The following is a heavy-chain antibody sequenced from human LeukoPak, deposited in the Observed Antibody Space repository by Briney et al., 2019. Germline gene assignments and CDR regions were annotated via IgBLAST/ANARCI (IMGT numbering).Heavy chain of an antibody. D-gene: IGHD5-12*01. V-gene: IGHV4-34*10. CDR1: GESFNGYY. Sequence: SETLSLTCAVYGESFNGYYWSWIRQSPQKGLEWIGHINHVGITNYNPSLKSRLTILVDTSKNQFTLKLKSVTAADTAVYYCARQVATKGEWAFDVWGQGTMVTVSS. CDR2: INHVGIT. J-gene: IGHJ3*01. CDR3: ARQVATKGEWAFDV.